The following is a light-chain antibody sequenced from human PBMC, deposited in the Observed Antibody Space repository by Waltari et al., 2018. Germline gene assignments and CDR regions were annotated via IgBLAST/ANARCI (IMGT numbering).Light chain of an antibody. CDR3: QQRRNWPLT. V-gene: IGKV3-11*01. CDR2: DTS. CDR1: QSVTNY. J-gene: IGKJ4*01. Sequence: DIVLTQSPAILSLSPGERASLSCRASQSVTNYLAWYQQTPGQAPRLLIYDTSNSATGIPARFSGSGFGTDFTLTISSLEPEDFAVYYCQQRRNWPLTFGGGTKVEIK.